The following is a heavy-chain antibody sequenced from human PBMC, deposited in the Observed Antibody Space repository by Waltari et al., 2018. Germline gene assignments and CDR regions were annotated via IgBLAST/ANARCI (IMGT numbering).Heavy chain of an antibody. D-gene: IGHD2-2*01. V-gene: IGHV3-23*01. J-gene: IGHJ6*02. CDR3: AKGHCSSTSCSHYYGMDV. CDR1: GFTFSSYA. CDR2: ISGSGGST. Sequence: EVQLLESGGGLVQPGGSLRLSCAASGFTFSSYAMSWVRQAPGKGLEWVSAISGSGGSTYYADSVKGRLTISRDNSKNTLYLQMNSLRAEDTAVYYCAKGHCSSTSCSHYYGMDVWGQGTTVTVSS.